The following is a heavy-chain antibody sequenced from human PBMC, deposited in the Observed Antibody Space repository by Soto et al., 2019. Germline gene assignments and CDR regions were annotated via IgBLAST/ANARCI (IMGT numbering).Heavy chain of an antibody. CDR2: IDPSDSYT. J-gene: IGHJ3*02. CDR1: GYSFTSYW. D-gene: IGHD3-22*01. Sequence: PGESLKISCKGSGYSFTSYWISWVRQMPGKGLEWMGRIDPSDSYTNYSPSFQGHVTISADKSISTAYLQWSSLKASDTAMYYCARQDYYDSSGYRHDAFDIWGQGTMVPVSS. CDR3: ARQDYYDSSGYRHDAFDI. V-gene: IGHV5-10-1*01.